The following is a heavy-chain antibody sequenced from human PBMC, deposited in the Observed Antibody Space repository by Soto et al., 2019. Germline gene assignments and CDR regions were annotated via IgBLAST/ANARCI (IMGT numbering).Heavy chain of an antibody. V-gene: IGHV3-9*01. CDR3: AKDISGPGWYYFDY. D-gene: IGHD6-25*01. Sequence: EVQLVESGGGLVQPGRSLRLSCAASGFTFDDYAMHWVRQAPGKGLEWVSGISWNSGSIGYADSVKGRFTISRDNAKNSLYLQMNSLRAEDTALYYCAKDISGPGWYYFDYWGQGTLVTVSS. CDR1: GFTFDDYA. J-gene: IGHJ4*02. CDR2: ISWNSGSI.